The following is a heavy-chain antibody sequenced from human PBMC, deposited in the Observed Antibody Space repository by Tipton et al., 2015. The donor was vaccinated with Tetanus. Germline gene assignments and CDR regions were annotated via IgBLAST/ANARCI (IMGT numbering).Heavy chain of an antibody. D-gene: IGHD5-12*01. J-gene: IGHJ5*02. CDR3: ARRGYSGYDPNWFDP. V-gene: IGHV4-39*01. CDR2: IYYSGST. CDR1: GGSISSSSYY. Sequence: TLSLTCTVSGGSISSSSYYWGWIRQPPGKGLEWIGSIYYSGSTYYNPSLKSRVTISVDTSKNQFSLKLSSVTAADTAVYYCARRGYSGYDPNWFDPWGQGTLVTVSS.